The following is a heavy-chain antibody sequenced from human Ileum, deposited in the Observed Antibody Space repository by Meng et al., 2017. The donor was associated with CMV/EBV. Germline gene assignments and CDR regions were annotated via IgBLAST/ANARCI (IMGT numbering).Heavy chain of an antibody. V-gene: IGHV1-18*01. J-gene: IGHJ4*02. Sequence: ASVKVSCKASGYTFTNYGITWVRQAPGQGLEWMGWVSGYSGDTNYAQRLQGRVTLTTDTSTSTAYMELRSLRSDDTAVYYCAGDNSGRISGAGSQSPIEYWGQGTLVTVSS. CDR3: AGDNSGRISGAGSQSPIEY. CDR2: VSGYSGDT. CDR1: GYTFTNYG. D-gene: IGHD3-10*01.